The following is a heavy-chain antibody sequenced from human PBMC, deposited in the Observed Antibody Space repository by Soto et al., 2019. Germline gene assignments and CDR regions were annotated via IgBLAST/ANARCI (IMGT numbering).Heavy chain of an antibody. D-gene: IGHD3-22*01. CDR2: IYYSGST. V-gene: IGHV4-31*03. J-gene: IGHJ4*02. CDR3: ARLSRIVVVIDY. Sequence: SETLSLTCTVSGGSISSGGYYWSWIRQHPGKGLERIGYIYYSGSTYYNPSLKSRVTISVDTSKNQFSMKLSYVTAADTAVYYCARLSRIVVVIDYWGQGTLVTVSS. CDR1: GGSISSGGYY.